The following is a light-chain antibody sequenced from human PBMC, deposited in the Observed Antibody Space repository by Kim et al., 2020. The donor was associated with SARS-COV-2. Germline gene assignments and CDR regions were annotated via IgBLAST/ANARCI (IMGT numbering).Light chain of an antibody. CDR1: SSDVGSYNL. CDR2: EVT. Sequence: GQSITISCSGTSSDVGSYNLVSWHQHHPGKAPKLMVYEVTERPSGVSNRFSGSKSGNTASLTISGLQAADEADYYCCSYSPSTTVVFGGGTKVTVL. CDR3: CSYSPSTTVV. J-gene: IGLJ3*02. V-gene: IGLV2-23*02.